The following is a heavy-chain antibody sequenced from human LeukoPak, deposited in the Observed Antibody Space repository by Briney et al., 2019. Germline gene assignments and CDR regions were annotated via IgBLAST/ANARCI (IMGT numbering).Heavy chain of an antibody. D-gene: IGHD6-19*01. J-gene: IGHJ4*02. CDR3: ARAVAGDFDF. CDR1: GASISSGGYS. V-gene: IGHV4-30-2*01. CDR2: IYHSRST. Sequence: ASETLSLTCAVSGASISSGGYSWSWLRPPPGKGLQWIGYIYHSRSTQYNRTLKSPVTITVDRSKNNCSLTLSSVTTAHTAVYYCARAVAGDFDFWGPGTLVTVSS.